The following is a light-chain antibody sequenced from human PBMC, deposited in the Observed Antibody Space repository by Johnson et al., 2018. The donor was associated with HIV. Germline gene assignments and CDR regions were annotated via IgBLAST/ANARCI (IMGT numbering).Light chain of an antibody. CDR1: SSNIGNNY. V-gene: IGLV1-51*02. Sequence: QSVLTQPPSVSAAPGQKVTISCSGSSSNIGNNYVSWYQQLPGTAPKLLIYKNDKRPSVIPDRFSGSKSGTSATLGITGLQTGDEADYYCGTWDSSLSAYVFGTGTKVTVL. CDR2: KND. CDR3: GTWDSSLSAYV. J-gene: IGLJ1*01.